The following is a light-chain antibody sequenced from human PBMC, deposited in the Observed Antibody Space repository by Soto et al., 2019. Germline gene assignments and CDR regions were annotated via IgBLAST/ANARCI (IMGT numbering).Light chain of an antibody. J-gene: IGKJ5*01. CDR3: QQYYGLPPLT. Sequence: DIQMTQSPSSLSASIGDRVTITCQASQNITNNLSWYQQKPGKAPNLLIYHASKLAKGVTSRFSGSGSGTDFSFIITSLQREDLATYDCQQYYGLPPLTFGQGTRLDNK. V-gene: IGKV1-33*01. CDR2: HAS. CDR1: QNITNN.